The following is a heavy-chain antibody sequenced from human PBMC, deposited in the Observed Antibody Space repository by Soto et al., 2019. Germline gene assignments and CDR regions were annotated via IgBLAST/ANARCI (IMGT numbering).Heavy chain of an antibody. D-gene: IGHD2-21*02. CDR2: IYYSGST. CDR3: ARHESGDYVLL. J-gene: IGHJ4*02. CDR1: GGSISSSSYY. V-gene: IGHV4-39*01. Sequence: QLQLQESGPGLVKPSETLSLTCTVSGGSISSSSYYWGWIRQPPGKGLEWIGSIYYSGSTYYNPSLKSRVTISVDTSKNQFSLKLSSVTAADPAVYYCARHESGDYVLLWGQGTLVTVSS.